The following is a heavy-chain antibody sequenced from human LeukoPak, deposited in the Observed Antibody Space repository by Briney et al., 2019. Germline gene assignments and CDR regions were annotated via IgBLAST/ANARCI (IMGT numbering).Heavy chain of an antibody. CDR1: GYSFTAYY. J-gene: IGHJ4*02. D-gene: IGHD2-21*02. V-gene: IGHV1-2*02. Sequence: GASVKVSCKASGYSFTAYYLHWVRQAPGQGLEWMGWINPNSGGTNYAQKFQGRVTMTSDTSTSTAYMELRSLRSDDTAVYYCARSLGVTAFTDFDYWGQGTLVTVSS. CDR2: INPNSGGT. CDR3: ARSLGVTAFTDFDY.